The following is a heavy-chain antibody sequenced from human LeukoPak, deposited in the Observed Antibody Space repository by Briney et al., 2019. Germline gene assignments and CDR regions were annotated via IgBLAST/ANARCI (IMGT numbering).Heavy chain of an antibody. V-gene: IGHV3-30*04. J-gene: IGHJ4*02. CDR3: GGRGATTDY. D-gene: IGHD5-24*01. CDR2: ISYDGSNK. Sequence: GGSLSLSCAASGFTFSSYAMHWVRQAPGKGLEWVAVISYDGSNKYYADSVKGRFTISRDNSKNTLYLQMNSLRAEDTAVYYCGGRGATTDYWGQGTLVTVSS. CDR1: GFTFSSYA.